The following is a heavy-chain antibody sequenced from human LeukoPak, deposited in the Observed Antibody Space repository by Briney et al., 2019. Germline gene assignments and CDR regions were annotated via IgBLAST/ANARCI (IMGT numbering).Heavy chain of an antibody. CDR3: AXDWLTHPSYYYDSSGYCY. V-gene: IGHV1-69*04. D-gene: IGHD3-22*01. CDR2: IIPILGIA. CDR1: GGTFSSYA. J-gene: IGHJ4*02. Sequence: GASVKVSCKASGGTFSSYAISWVRQAPGQGLEWMGRIIPILGIANYAQKFQGRVTITADKSTSTAYMELSSLRSEDTAVYYCAXDWLTHPSYYYDSSGYCYWGQGTLVTVSS.